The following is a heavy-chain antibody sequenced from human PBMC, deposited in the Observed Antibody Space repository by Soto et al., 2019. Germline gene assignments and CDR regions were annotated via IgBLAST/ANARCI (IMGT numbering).Heavy chain of an antibody. CDR1: GFTFSSYA. V-gene: IGHV3-23*01. Sequence: GGSLRLSCAASGFTFSSYAMSWVRQAPGKGLEWVSAISGSGGSTYYADSVKGRFTISRDNSKNTLYLQMNSLRAEDTAVYYCAKGVFGVVITYFDYWGQGTLVTVSP. CDR2: ISGSGGST. CDR3: AKGVFGVVITYFDY. J-gene: IGHJ4*02. D-gene: IGHD3-3*01.